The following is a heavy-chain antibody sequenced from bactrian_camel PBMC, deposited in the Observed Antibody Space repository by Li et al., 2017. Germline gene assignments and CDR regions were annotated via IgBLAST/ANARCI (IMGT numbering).Heavy chain of an antibody. CDR2: IGRSGST. D-gene: IGHD5*01. V-gene: IGHV3S53*01. J-gene: IGHJ6*01. Sequence: HVQLVESGGASVQRGGSLRLSCVASGYTVNGDSMGWFRQTPGKEREGVAAIGRSGSTTYADSVKGRFTISKDNAENILYLQMNSLKPEDTAVYYCAADPPRAWGRCRGDFGYWGQGTQVTVS. CDR3: AADPPRAWGRCRGDFGY. CDR1: GYTVNGDS.